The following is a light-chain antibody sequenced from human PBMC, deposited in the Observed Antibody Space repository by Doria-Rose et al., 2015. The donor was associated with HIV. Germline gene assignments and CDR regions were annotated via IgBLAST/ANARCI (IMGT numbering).Light chain of an antibody. Sequence: GAPGQRVTISCTGSSSNIGAGYDVHWYQQLPGTAPKLLIYGNNKRPSGVPDRFSGSKSGTSASLAITGLQAEDEANYHCQSYDSSLSGSVFGGGTKLTVL. CDR2: GNN. V-gene: IGLV1-40*01. CDR1: SSNIGAGYD. J-gene: IGLJ2*01. CDR3: QSYDSSLSGSV.